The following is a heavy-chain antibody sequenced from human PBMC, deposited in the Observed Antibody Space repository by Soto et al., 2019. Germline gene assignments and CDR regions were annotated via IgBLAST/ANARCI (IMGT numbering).Heavy chain of an antibody. CDR3: ARGLSSGWYYG. V-gene: IGHV4-34*01. J-gene: IGHJ4*02. Sequence: QVQLQQWGAGLLKPSETLSLTCAVYGGSFSGYCWSWIRQPPGKGLEWIGEINHSGSTNYSPSLKSRVTIAVDTSKNQFSLKLSSVTAADTAVYYCARGLSSGWYYGWGQGTLVTVSS. CDR1: GGSFSGYC. CDR2: INHSGST. D-gene: IGHD6-19*01.